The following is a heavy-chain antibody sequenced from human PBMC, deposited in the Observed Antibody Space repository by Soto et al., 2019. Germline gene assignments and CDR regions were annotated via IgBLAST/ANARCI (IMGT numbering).Heavy chain of an antibody. D-gene: IGHD3-10*01. CDR2: INHRGST. Sequence: QVQLQQWGAGLLKPSETLSLTCAVYGGSFSGYYWSWIRQAPGTGLEWIGEINHRGSTNYNPSLKSRITLSVDTSENQFSLQLSYVTAADAAVYYCARGFRYYYVSGSYYNQKVIEPWGQGTMVTVSS. CDR3: ARGFRYYYVSGSYYNQKVIEP. J-gene: IGHJ5*02. V-gene: IGHV4-34*01. CDR1: GGSFSGYY.